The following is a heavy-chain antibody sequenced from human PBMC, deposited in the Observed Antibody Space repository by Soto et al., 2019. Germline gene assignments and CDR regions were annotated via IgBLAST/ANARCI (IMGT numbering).Heavy chain of an antibody. Sequence: PGGSLRLSCAASGFTFSSYAMNWVRQAPGKGLEWVSVISGSGDSTYYADSVKGRFTISRDNSKNTLYLQMHSLRAEDTAVYYWAKDLQKQVVSPRYFDYWGQGTLVTVSS. CDR2: ISGSGDST. D-gene: IGHD6-6*01. CDR3: AKDLQKQVVSPRYFDY. J-gene: IGHJ4*02. CDR1: GFTFSSYA. V-gene: IGHV3-23*01.